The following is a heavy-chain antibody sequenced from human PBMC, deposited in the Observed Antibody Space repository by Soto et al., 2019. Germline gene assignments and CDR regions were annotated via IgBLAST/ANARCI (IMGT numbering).Heavy chain of an antibody. D-gene: IGHD6-25*01. Sequence: GGSMSPSCAASGFTFSSYSMNWVRQAPGKGLEWLSYIDSSSSTIYYADSVKGRVTITRDTFANTAYMEVSSLTSEDTAIYYCARGRGNNWFDPWGQGTLVTVSS. CDR2: IDSSSSTI. J-gene: IGHJ5*02. CDR1: GFTFSSYS. CDR3: ARGRGNNWFDP. V-gene: IGHV3-48*01.